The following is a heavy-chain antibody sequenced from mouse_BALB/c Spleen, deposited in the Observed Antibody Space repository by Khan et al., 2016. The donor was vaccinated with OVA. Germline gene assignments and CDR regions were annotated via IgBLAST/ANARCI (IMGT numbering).Heavy chain of an antibody. D-gene: IGHD2-1*01. CDR2: INPSNGRT. CDR3: ARLLSNFDY. J-gene: IGHJ2*01. Sequence: QVQLQQSGAELVNPGASVNLSCKASGYTLTSYWMHWVKQRPGQGLEWIGEINPSNGRTNYNEKFKSKATLTVDKSSSTAYMQLSSPTSEDSVVYYCARLLSNFDYWGQGTTLTVSS. CDR1: GYTLTSYW. V-gene: IGHV1S81*02.